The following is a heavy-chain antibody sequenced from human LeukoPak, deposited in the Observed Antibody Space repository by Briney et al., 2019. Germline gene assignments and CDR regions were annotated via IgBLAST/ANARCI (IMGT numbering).Heavy chain of an antibody. CDR3: VRHIPIRGILGFET. CDR2: IYRDGRN. D-gene: IGHD2-21*01. V-gene: IGHV4-4*02. Sequence: SGTLCLTCAVSGGSATIDTWWSWVRQPPGKGLEWIAQIYRDGRNNYNPSLDSRATILMDKFKIQLSLKLTSVSAADTAVYFCVRHIPIRGILGFETWGQGTLVTVSS. CDR1: GGSATIDTW. J-gene: IGHJ5*02.